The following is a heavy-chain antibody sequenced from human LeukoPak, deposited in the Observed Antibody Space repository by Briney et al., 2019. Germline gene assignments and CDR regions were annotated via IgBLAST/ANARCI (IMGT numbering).Heavy chain of an antibody. D-gene: IGHD1-7*01. Sequence: PGGSLRLSCAASGFTFSSYGMHWVRQAPGKGLEWVAFIRYDGSNKYYADSVKGRFTISRDNSKNTLYLQMNSLGAEDTAVYYCAKDPLLTGTTGYWGQGTLVTVSS. J-gene: IGHJ4*02. CDR2: IRYDGSNK. V-gene: IGHV3-30*02. CDR3: AKDPLLTGTTGY. CDR1: GFTFSSYG.